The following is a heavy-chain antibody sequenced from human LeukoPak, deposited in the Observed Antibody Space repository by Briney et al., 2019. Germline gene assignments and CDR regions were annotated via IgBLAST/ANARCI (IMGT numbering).Heavy chain of an antibody. D-gene: IGHD6-19*01. CDR2: INPSGGST. CDR1: GYTFTSYY. CDR3: ARVVAEGSSSGWWARSYYYYGMDV. V-gene: IGHV1-46*01. J-gene: IGHJ6*02. Sequence: ASVKVSCKASGYTFTSYYMHWVRQAPGQGLEWMGIINPSGGSTSYAQKFQGRVTMTRDTSTSTVYMELSSLRSEDTAVYYCARVVAEGSSSGWWARSYYYYGMDVWGQGTTVTVSS.